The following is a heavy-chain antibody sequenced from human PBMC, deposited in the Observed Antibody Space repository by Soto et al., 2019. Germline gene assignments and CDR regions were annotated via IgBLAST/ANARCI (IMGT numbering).Heavy chain of an antibody. CDR2: ISYSGST. CDR3: ARDSRVYYGMDV. CDR1: GGSISSYY. V-gene: IGHV4-59*01. Sequence: SETLSLTCTVSGGSISSYYWSWIRQPPGKGLEWIAYISYSGSTNYNPSLKSRVTMSVDTSKKYFSLKLSSVTAADTAVYYCARDSRVYYGMDVWGQGTTVTVS. J-gene: IGHJ6*02.